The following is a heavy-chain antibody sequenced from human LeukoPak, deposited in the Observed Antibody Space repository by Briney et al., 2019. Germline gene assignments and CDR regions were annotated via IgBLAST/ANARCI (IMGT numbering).Heavy chain of an antibody. CDR1: GFTFDDYA. CDR3: ARGNYGDYRTFDY. CDR2: ISWNSGSI. Sequence: GGSLRLSCAASGFTFDDYAMHWVRQAPGKGLEWVSGISWNSGSIGYADSVKGRFTISRDNAKNSLYLQMNSLRAEDTALYYCARGNYGDYRTFDYWGQGTLVTVSS. V-gene: IGHV3-9*01. J-gene: IGHJ4*02. D-gene: IGHD4-17*01.